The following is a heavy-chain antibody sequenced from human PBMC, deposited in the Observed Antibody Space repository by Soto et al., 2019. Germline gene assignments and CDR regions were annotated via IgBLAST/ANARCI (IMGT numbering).Heavy chain of an antibody. CDR1: GDSVSNYY. V-gene: IGHV4-4*07. D-gene: IGHD1-20*01. CDR3: TKGPNWNYYYYGVDV. CDR2: VYSSGAT. J-gene: IGHJ6*02. Sequence: PSEPLSLPCNVSGDSVSNYYWSWIRQPAGRGLEWIGRVYSSGATNYNPSLNGRVTMSVDTSRNQFSLRLSSVTAADTAIYYCTKGPNWNYYYYGVDVWGQGTAVTVSS.